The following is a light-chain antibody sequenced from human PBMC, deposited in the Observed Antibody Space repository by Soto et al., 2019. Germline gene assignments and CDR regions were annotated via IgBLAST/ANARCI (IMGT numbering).Light chain of an antibody. CDR2: LNSDGSH. J-gene: IGLJ3*02. V-gene: IGLV4-69*01. CDR3: QTWGTGIRV. CDR1: SGHSSYA. Sequence: QAVLTQSPSASASLGASVKLTCTLSSGHSSYAIAWHQQQPEKGPRYLMKLNSDGSHSKGDGIPDRFSGSSSGAERYLTISSLQSEDEGGYYCQTWGTGIRVFGGGTKLTVL.